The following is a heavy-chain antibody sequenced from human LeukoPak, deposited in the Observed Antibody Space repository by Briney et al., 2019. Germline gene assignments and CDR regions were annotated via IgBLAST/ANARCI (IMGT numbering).Heavy chain of an antibody. V-gene: IGHV4-59*01. CDR1: GGSFSGYY. CDR2: IYYSGST. J-gene: IGHJ4*02. D-gene: IGHD2-21*01. Sequence: SETLSLTCAVYGGSFSGYYWSWIRQPPEKGLEWIGYIYYSGSTNYNPSLKSRVTISVDTSKNQFSLKLSSVTAADTAVYYCARAVAADRFDYWGQGTLVTVSS. CDR3: ARAVAADRFDY.